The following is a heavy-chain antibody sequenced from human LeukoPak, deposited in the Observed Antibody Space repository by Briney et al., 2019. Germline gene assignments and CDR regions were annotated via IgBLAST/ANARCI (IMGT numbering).Heavy chain of an antibody. CDR1: GFTFSSYA. CDR3: ARAHTIFGVVTDFDY. Sequence: PGGSLRLSCAASGFTFSSYAMSWVRQAPGKGLEWVAVISYDGSNKYYADSVKGRFTISRDNSKNTLYLQMNSLRAEDTAVYYCARAHTIFGVVTDFDYWGQGTLVTVSS. V-gene: IGHV3-30-3*01. J-gene: IGHJ4*02. D-gene: IGHD3-3*01. CDR2: ISYDGSNK.